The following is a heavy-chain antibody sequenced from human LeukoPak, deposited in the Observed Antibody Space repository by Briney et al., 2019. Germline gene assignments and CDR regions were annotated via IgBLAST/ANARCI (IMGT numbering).Heavy chain of an antibody. CDR1: GFAFDRYY. V-gene: IGHV3-48*01. CDR3: ARDRLTSGSYFFDY. J-gene: IGHJ4*02. CDR2: ISGRSSTI. D-gene: IGHD1-26*01. Sequence: GGSLRLPCAASGFAFDRYYMNWVRQAPGKGLEWISYISGRSSTIYYADSVRGRFTISRDNAKNSMYLQMNSLRAEDTAVYYCARDRLTSGSYFFDYWGQGTLVTVSS.